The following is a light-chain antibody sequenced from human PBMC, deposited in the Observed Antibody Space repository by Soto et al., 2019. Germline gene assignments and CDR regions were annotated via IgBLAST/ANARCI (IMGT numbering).Light chain of an antibody. CDR2: SND. CDR1: NSNIGRND. CDR3: AAWDATLRARV. J-gene: IGLJ2*01. Sequence: QSVLAQPPSASGTPGQRVTISCSGSNSNIGRNDVTWYQQVPGTAPQCLIYSNDQRPSGVPDRISGSRSGTSASLAISGLHAGDEAEYYCAAWDATLRARVFGGGTKLTVL. V-gene: IGLV1-44*01.